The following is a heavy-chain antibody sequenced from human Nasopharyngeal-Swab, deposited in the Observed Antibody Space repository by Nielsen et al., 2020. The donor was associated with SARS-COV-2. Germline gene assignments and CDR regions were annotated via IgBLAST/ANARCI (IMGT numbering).Heavy chain of an antibody. CDR2: IYHSGST. J-gene: IGHJ6*03. Sequence: WIRQPPGKGLEWIGEIYHSGSTNYNPSLKSRVTISVDKPKNQFSLKLSSVTAADTAVYYCARVSILKVVVVGYYYYMDVWGKGTTVTVSS. CDR3: ARVSILKVVVVGYYYYMDV. V-gene: IGHV4-4*02. D-gene: IGHD2-15*01.